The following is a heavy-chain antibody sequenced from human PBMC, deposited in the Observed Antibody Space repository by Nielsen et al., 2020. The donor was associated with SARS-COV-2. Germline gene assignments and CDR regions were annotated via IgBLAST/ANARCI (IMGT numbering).Heavy chain of an antibody. CDR3: TRETYYYDSSGSS. V-gene: IGHV3-48*01. CDR2: ISSSGSTI. D-gene: IGHD3-22*01. Sequence: VRQAPGKGLEWVSYISSSGSTIYYADSVKGRFTISRDNSKNTLYLHMNSLRAEDTAVYYCTRETYYYDSSGSSWGQGTLVTVSS. J-gene: IGHJ5*02.